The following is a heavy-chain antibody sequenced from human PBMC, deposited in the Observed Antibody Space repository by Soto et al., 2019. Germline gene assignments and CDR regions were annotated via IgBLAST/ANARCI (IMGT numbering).Heavy chain of an antibody. CDR1: GFTFSSYV. V-gene: IGHV3-33*05. J-gene: IGHJ6*02. CDR2: ISYDGSNK. CDR3: ERGGYYYYGMDV. Sequence: SGFTFSSYVMHWVRLAPGKGLEWVVVISYDGSNKYYPDSVKGHVTISADKSISTAYLQLSSLKASDTAMYYCERGGYYYYGMDVWGQGTTVTVSS.